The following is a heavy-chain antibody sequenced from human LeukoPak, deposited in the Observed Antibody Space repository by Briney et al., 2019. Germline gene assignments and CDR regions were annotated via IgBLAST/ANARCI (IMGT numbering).Heavy chain of an antibody. Sequence: PGGSLRLSCAASGFTFSSHGMHWVRQAPGKGLEWVAVISYDGNNKYYAVSVKGRFTISRDNSKNTLYLQMNSLRAADTAVYYCARGSLTYCSGTSCYAAFDIWGQGTVVTVSS. J-gene: IGHJ3*02. CDR2: ISYDGNNK. V-gene: IGHV3-30*03. CDR3: ARGSLTYCSGTSCYAAFDI. D-gene: IGHD2-2*01. CDR1: GFTFSSHG.